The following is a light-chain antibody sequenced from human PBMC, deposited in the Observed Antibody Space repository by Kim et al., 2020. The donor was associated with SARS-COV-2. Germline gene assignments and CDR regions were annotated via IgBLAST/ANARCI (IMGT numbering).Light chain of an antibody. CDR2: GAS. V-gene: IGKV3-20*01. CDR1: QSDGSTS. Sequence: SPGERATLSCRASQSDGSTSLGGYKQKPGQAPRLLIYGASSRATGIPDRFSGSGSGTDFTLTISRREPEDSAGYYCKQYGSSPRTCGQGTKVDIK. J-gene: IGKJ1*01. CDR3: KQYGSSPRT.